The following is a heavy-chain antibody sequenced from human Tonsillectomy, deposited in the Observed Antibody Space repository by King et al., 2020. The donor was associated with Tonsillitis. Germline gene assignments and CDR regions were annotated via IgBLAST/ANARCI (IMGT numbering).Heavy chain of an antibody. Sequence: VQLVQSGAEVKKPGASVKISCEASGYTYSSYTLQWVRQAPGQRPEWMGWINSDNGDTKFSQRLQGRVTITWDTSASTAYMEMRTLTFEDTAVYYCATSRGTATFDSWGQGTLVTVSS. D-gene: IGHD2-21*02. CDR2: INSDNGDT. V-gene: IGHV1-3*01. CDR3: ATSRGTATFDS. J-gene: IGHJ4*02. CDR1: GYTYSSYT.